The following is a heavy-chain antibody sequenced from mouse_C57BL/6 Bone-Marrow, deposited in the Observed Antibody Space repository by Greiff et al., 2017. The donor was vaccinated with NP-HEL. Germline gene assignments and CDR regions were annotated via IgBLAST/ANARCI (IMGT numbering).Heavy chain of an antibody. Sequence: QVQLKQSGAELVRPGASVKLSCKASGYTFTDYYINWVKQRPGQGLEWIARIYPGSGNTYYNEKFKGKATLTAEKSSSTAYMQLSSLTSEDSAVYFCARRYYGTRYWYFDVWGTGTTVTVSS. CDR1: GYTFTDYY. CDR3: ARRYYGTRYWYFDV. CDR2: IYPGSGNT. D-gene: IGHD1-1*01. J-gene: IGHJ1*03. V-gene: IGHV1-76*01.